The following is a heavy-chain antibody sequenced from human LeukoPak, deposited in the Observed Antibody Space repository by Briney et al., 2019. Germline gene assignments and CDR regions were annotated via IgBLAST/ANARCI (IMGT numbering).Heavy chain of an antibody. D-gene: IGHD2-2*01. V-gene: IGHV3-48*03. CDR3: ADLGTRSDY. CDR1: GFTFSSYE. J-gene: IGHJ4*02. CDR2: ISSSGSTI. Sequence: GGSLRLSCAASGFTFSSYEMNWVRQAPGKGLEWVSYISSSGSTIYYADSVKGRFTISRDNAKNSLYLQMNSLRAEDTAVYYCADLGTRSDYWGQGTLVTVSS.